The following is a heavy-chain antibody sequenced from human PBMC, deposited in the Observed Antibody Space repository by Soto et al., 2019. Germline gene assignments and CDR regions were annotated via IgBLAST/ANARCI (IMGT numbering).Heavy chain of an antibody. CDR2: IIPICGTA. J-gene: IGHJ6*02. V-gene: IGHV1-69*13. D-gene: IGHD3-3*01. CDR3: ASLRFLEWSPPNYYYYYGMDV. CDR1: GGTFSSYA. Sequence: SVKVSCKASGGTFSSYAISWVRQAPGQGLEWMGGIIPICGTANYAQKFQGRVTITADESTSTAYMELSSLRSEDTAVYYCASLRFLEWSPPNYYYYYGMDVWGQGTTVTVSS.